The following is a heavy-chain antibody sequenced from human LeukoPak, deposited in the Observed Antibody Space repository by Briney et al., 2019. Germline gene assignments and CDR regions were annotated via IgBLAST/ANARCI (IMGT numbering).Heavy chain of an antibody. D-gene: IGHD2-2*02. CDR1: GGSISSYY. J-gene: IGHJ3*02. V-gene: IGHV4-4*07. CDR3: ARGYCSSTSCYTSDAFDI. CDR2: IYTSGST. Sequence: SETLSLTCTVSGGSISSYYWSWIRQPAGKGLEWIGRIYTSGSTNYNPSLKSRVTMSVDTSKNQFSLKLSSVTAADTAVYYRARGYCSSTSCYTSDAFDIWGQGTMVTVSS.